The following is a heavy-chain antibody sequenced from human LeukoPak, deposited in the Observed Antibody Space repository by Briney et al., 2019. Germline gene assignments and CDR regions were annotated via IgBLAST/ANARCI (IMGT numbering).Heavy chain of an antibody. CDR3: ARGDY. CDR2: ISYTGSS. V-gene: IGHV4-31*03. CDR1: GASISSVGYY. J-gene: IGHJ4*02. Sequence: SETLSLTCTVSGASISSVGYYWSWIRQHPGKGLEWIGFISYTGSSYYNSSLQSRVLISRDTFKNQFSLKMNSVIVADTAMYYCARGDYWGRGTLVTVSS.